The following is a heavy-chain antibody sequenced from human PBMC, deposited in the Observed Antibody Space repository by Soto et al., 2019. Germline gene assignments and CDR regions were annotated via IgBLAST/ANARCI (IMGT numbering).Heavy chain of an antibody. CDR2: IHHTGNT. Sequence: SESLSLTCSVYGGSFSGYYWSWIRQPPGKGLEWIGQIHHTGNTNYSPSLRSRVSISVDTSKNQFSLKLSSVTAADTAVYYCARGTHSGTWYAGDWGQGALVTVFS. CDR1: GGSFSGYY. D-gene: IGHD6-13*01. J-gene: IGHJ4*02. V-gene: IGHV4-34*01. CDR3: ARGTHSGTWYAGD.